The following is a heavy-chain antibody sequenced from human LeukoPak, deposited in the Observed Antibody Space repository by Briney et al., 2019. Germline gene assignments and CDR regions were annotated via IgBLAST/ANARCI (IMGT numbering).Heavy chain of an antibody. CDR1: GYTFTSYG. CDR2: IIPIFGTA. D-gene: IGHD1-26*01. CDR3: ARDRRTSGSYVGFDP. Sequence: GASVKVSCKASGYTFTSYGISWVRQAPGQGLEWMGGIIPIFGTANYAQKFQGRVTITADESTSTAYMELSSLRSEDTAVYYCARDRRTSGSYVGFDPWGQGTLVTVSS. J-gene: IGHJ5*02. V-gene: IGHV1-69*13.